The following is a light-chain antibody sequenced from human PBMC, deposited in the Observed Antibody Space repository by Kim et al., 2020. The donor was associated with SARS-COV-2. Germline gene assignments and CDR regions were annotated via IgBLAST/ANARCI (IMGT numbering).Light chain of an antibody. CDR1: QSIGSND. CDR2: DLS. V-gene: IGKV3-20*01. CDR3: QQYERLIT. J-gene: IGKJ5*01. Sequence: LSPGEGATLSCRASQSIGSNDLAGYQQKPGQAPRLLIYDLSTGATGIPDRFRGSGSGTDFTLTISRLEPEDSAVYFCQQYERLITFGQGTRLEIK.